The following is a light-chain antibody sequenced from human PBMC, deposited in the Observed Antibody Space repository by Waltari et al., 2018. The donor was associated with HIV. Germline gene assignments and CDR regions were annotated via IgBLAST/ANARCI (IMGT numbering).Light chain of an antibody. CDR1: QSISDN. Sequence: DIQMTHTPSTRSASVGDRVIITCRASQSISDNLAWYQQKPGNAPELLVYKASTLESGVPSRFSGSGPGTVFTLTISSLQPDDFATYYCQQYNTSPWTFGQGTKVEIK. V-gene: IGKV1-5*03. CDR3: QQYNTSPWT. J-gene: IGKJ1*01. CDR2: KAS.